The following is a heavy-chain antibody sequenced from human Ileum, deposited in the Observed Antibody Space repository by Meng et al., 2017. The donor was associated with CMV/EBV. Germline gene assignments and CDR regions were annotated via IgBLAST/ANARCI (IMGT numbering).Heavy chain of an antibody. J-gene: IGHJ4*02. CDR3: ARADDSSGYCFDY. D-gene: IGHD3-22*01. V-gene: IGHV4-4*07. Sequence: QVQLHESGPRTLKPYETLFLTCNVFGGSISSYYWSWIRQPAGKGLEWIGRIYTSGSTNYNPSLKSRVTMSVATSKNQFSLKLSSVTAADTAVYYCARADDSSGYCFDYWGQGTLVTVSS. CDR2: IYTSGST. CDR1: GGSISSYY.